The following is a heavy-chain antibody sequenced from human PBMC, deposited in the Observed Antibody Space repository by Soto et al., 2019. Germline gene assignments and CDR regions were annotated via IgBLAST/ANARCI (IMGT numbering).Heavy chain of an antibody. CDR2: ISYDGSNK. J-gene: IGHJ4*02. CDR1: GFTFSSYG. V-gene: IGHV3-30*18. CDR3: AKDPGAYCGGDCYLDY. D-gene: IGHD2-21*02. Sequence: QVQLVESGGGVVQPGRSLRLSCAASGFTFSSYGMHWVRQAPGKGLEWVAVISYDGSNKYYADSVKGRFTISRDNSKNTLYLQMNSLRAEDTAEYYCAKDPGAYCGGDCYLDYWGQGTLVTVSS.